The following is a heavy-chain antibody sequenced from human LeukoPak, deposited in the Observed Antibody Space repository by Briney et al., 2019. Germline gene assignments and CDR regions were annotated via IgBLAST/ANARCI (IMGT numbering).Heavy chain of an antibody. Sequence: GASVKVSCKASGYTSNSYSIHWVRQAPGQRLEWMGWINAGNGNTKYSQKFQGRVTITRDTSASTAYMELSSLRAGGTAVYYCAREGLIAAAGPAGYYNYYMDVWGKGTTVTVSS. J-gene: IGHJ6*03. CDR2: INAGNGNT. D-gene: IGHD6-13*01. CDR1: GYTSNSYS. V-gene: IGHV1-3*01. CDR3: AREGLIAAAGPAGYYNYYMDV.